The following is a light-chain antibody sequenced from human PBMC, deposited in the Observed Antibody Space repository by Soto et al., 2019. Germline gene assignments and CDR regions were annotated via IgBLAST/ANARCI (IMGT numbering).Light chain of an antibody. CDR1: SSDVGGYNY. V-gene: IGLV2-14*01. CDR3: SSYTSSSTLV. CDR2: DVS. J-gene: IGLJ1*01. Sequence: QSVLTQPAFVSGSPGQSITISCTGTSSDVGGYNYVSWYQQHPGKATKLMIYDVSNRPSGVSNRFSGSKSGNTASLTISGLQAEDEADYYCSSYTSSSTLVFGTGTKVTVL.